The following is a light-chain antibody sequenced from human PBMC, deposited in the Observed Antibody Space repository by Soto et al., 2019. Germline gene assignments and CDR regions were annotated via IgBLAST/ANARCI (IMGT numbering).Light chain of an antibody. CDR3: SSYTGANPSYV. V-gene: IGLV2-8*01. J-gene: IGLJ1*01. CDR2: EVT. Sequence: QSVLTQPPSESGSPGQSVTISCTGTSSDVGGYDYVSWYQQHPGKAPKLMIYEVTIRPSGVSDRFSGSKSGNTASLTVSGLQPKDEADYYCSSYTGANPSYVFGTGTKVTVL. CDR1: SSDVGGYDY.